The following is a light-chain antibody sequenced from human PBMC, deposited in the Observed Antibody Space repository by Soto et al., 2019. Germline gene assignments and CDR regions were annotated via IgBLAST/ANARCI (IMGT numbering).Light chain of an antibody. CDR3: QQYGSSPIT. Sequence: IIFTHSPATLSLSPGERATLSCGASQSVSSSYVAWYQHRPGLAPRLLIHDASSRATGIPDRFSGTKSGTDFTLTIRRLEPEDAAVYYCQQYGSSPITFGQGTRLEIK. J-gene: IGKJ5*01. CDR2: DAS. CDR1: QSVSSSY. V-gene: IGKV3D-20*01.